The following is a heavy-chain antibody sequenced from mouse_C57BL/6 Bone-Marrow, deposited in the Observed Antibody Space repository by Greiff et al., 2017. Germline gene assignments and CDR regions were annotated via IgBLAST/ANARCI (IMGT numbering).Heavy chain of an antibody. D-gene: IGHD1-1*01. Sequence: EVQRVESGPVLVKPGASVKMSCKASGYTFTDYYMNWVKQSHGKSLEWIGVINPYNGGTSYNQKFKGKATLTVDKSSSTAYMELNSLTSEDSAVYYCARLTITTVVAPNYFDYWGQGTTLTVSS. V-gene: IGHV1-19*01. CDR3: ARLTITTVVAPNYFDY. J-gene: IGHJ2*01. CDR1: GYTFTDYY. CDR2: INPYNGGT.